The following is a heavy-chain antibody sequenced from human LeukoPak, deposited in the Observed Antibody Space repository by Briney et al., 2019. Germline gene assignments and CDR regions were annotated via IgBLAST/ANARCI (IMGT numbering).Heavy chain of an antibody. D-gene: IGHD3-22*01. CDR2: ISGSGGST. J-gene: IGHJ3*02. Sequence: PGGSLRLSCAASGFTFSSYAMSWVRQAPGKGLEWVSAISGSGGSTYYADSVKGRFTISRDNSKNTLYLQMSSLRAEDTAVYYCARGSSGWTAAFDIWGQGTMVTVSS. CDR1: GFTFSSYA. CDR3: ARGSSGWTAAFDI. V-gene: IGHV3-23*01.